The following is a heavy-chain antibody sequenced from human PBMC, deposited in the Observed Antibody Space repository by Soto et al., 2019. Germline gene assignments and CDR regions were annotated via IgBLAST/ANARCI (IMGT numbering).Heavy chain of an antibody. J-gene: IGHJ4*02. Sequence: SETLSLTCAVYGGSFSGYYWSWIRQPPGKGLEWIGEINHSGSTNYNPSLKSRVTISVDTSKNQFSLKLSSVTAADTAVYYCARGRSAFDYWGQGTLVTVSS. CDR1: GGSFSGYY. CDR2: INHSGST. V-gene: IGHV4-34*01. CDR3: ARGRSAFDY. D-gene: IGHD3-3*01.